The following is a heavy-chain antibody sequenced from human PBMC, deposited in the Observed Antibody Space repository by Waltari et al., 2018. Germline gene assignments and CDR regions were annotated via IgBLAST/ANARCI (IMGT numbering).Heavy chain of an antibody. CDR1: GFTFDEYS. J-gene: IGHJ4*02. CDR3: TKEKRGSSWPVFDY. D-gene: IGHD6-13*01. Sequence: EVQLVESGGVVVQPGGSLRLSCAASGFTFDEYSIHWVRQAPGKGLEWVGLISKRGDKTFYADSVRGRFTISRDNRKMSLYLQLNTVTTEDTAFYYCTKEKRGSSWPVFDYWGLGTLVTVSS. V-gene: IGHV3-43*01. CDR2: ISKRGDKT.